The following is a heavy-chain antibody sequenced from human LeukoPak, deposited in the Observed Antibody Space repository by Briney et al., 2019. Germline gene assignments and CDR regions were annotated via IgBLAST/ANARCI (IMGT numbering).Heavy chain of an antibody. V-gene: IGHV3-23*01. J-gene: IGHJ3*02. CDR3: AKDAFSYNGIFDAFDI. Sequence: GGSLRLSCAASRFIFRDYAMSWVRQAPGKRPEWVSTLGGRGDGPYYSDAVKGRFTISRDDDTDTLYLHMNSLKVEDTAVYYCAKDAFSYNGIFDAFDIWGQGTMVTVSS. CDR1: RFIFRDYA. D-gene: IGHD2/OR15-2a*01. CDR2: LGGRGDGP.